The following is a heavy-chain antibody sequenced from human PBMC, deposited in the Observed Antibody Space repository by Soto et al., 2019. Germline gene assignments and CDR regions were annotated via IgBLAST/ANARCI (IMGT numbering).Heavy chain of an antibody. CDR3: AKDHEGGIPSE. J-gene: IGHJ4*02. CDR2: ISAYNGNT. Sequence: VKVSCKTSGYTFTSYAISWVRQAPGQGLEWMGWISAYNGNTKYAQKLQGRVTMTTDTSTSTAYMDLRSLRSDDTAVYYCAKDHEGGIPSEWSQGSQDIGSS. D-gene: IGHD5-18*01. CDR1: GYTFTSYA. V-gene: IGHV1-18*01.